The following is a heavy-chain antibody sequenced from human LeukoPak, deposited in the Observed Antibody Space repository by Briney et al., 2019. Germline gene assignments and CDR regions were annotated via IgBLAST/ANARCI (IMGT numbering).Heavy chain of an antibody. V-gene: IGHV4-61*05. Sequence: PSETLSLTCTVSGGSISSSSYYWGWIRQPPGKGLEWIGYIYYSGSTNYNPSLKSRVTISVDTSKNQFSLKLSSVTAADTAVYYCARGRFDWLSWGQGTLVTVSS. CDR2: IYYSGST. J-gene: IGHJ5*02. CDR3: ARGRFDWLS. D-gene: IGHD3-9*01. CDR1: GGSISSSSYY.